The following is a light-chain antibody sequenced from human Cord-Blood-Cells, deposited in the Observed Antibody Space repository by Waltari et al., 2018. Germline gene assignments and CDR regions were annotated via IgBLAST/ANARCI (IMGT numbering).Light chain of an antibody. CDR1: QSVLYSSNNKNY. CDR2: WAS. CDR3: QQYYSTPYT. J-gene: IGKJ2*01. Sequence: DIVMTQSPDSLAVSLVERANINCKSSQSVLYSSNNKNYLAWYQQKPGQPPKLLSCWASTREAGVPDRFSGSGSGTDFTLTIRSLQAEDVAVYYCQQYYSTPYTFGQGTKLEIK. V-gene: IGKV4-1*01.